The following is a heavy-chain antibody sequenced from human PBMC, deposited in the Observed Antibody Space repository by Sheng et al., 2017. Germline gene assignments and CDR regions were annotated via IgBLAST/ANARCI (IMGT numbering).Heavy chain of an antibody. CDR1: GGTFSSYA. V-gene: IGHV1-69*04. CDR3: ARDWGKGGHYDFWSSPGDYYYMDV. D-gene: IGHD3-3*01. Sequence: QVQLVQSGAEVKKPGSSVKVSCKASGGTFSSYAISWVRQAPGQGLEWMGGIIPILGIANYAQKFQGRVTITADKSTSTAYMELSSLRSEDTVVYYCARDWGKGGHYDFWSSPGDYYYMDVWGKGTTVTVSS. J-gene: IGHJ6*03. CDR2: IIPILGIA.